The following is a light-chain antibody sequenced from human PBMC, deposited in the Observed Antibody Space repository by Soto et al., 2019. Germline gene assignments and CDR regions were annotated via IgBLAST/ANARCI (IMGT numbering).Light chain of an antibody. CDR1: IRTVGTCRY. CDR3: LLYRNGYV. V-gene: IGLV7-46*01. J-gene: IGLJ1*01. Sequence: AVVAQHASLPVSPGSTVTVTCGSSIRTVGTCRYPWSXQQMPGKAPRPVIYATSNDISWTHARFSGSLRGGKAALTLSGARPEDEAEYFCLLYRNGYVFGSGTKVTVL. CDR2: ATS.